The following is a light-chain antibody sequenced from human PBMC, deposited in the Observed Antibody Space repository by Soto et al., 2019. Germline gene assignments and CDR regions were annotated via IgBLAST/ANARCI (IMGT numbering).Light chain of an antibody. Sequence: EIVLTQSPGTLSLSPGERATLSCRASQSGSNSYLAWHQQKRGQAPRLLIYGASSRATGIPDRFSGSGSGTDFTLTISSLQPEDFATYYCLHYKSYPLTFGGGTRVEIK. CDR1: QSGSNSY. V-gene: IGKV3-20*01. CDR3: LHYKSYPLT. CDR2: GAS. J-gene: IGKJ4*01.